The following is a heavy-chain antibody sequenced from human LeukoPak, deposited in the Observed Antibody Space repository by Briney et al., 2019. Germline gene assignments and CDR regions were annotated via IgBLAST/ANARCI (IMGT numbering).Heavy chain of an antibody. CDR3: ATPLFTSGWHYFDY. CDR1: GFTFSFSA. D-gene: IGHD6-19*01. CDR2: ISDSGPTT. Sequence: GGSLRLSCAASGFTFSFSAMSWVRQAPGKGLEWVSTISDSGPTTYYADSVKGRFTISRDNSKSTLYLQMNSLGADDTAVYFCATPLFTSGWHYFDYWGQGTLVTVSS. J-gene: IGHJ4*01. V-gene: IGHV3-23*01.